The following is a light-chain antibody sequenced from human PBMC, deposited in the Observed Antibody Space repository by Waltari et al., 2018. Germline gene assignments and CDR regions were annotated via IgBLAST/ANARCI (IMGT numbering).Light chain of an antibody. Sequence: EIVLTQSPGTLSLSPGERATLSCRASQSVGGSLAWYQQKPGQAPRLLIYDTAIRATGTPGRFSGSGSGTDFSLAISSLEPEDFAVYFCQHYVNLPVTFGQGTKVEI. CDR2: DTA. J-gene: IGKJ1*01. V-gene: IGKV3-20*01. CDR1: QSVGGS. CDR3: QHYVNLPVT.